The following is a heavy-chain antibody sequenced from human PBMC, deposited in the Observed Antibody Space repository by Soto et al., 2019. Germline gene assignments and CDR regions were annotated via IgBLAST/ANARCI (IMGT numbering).Heavy chain of an antibody. Sequence: QVQLVESGGGVVHPGRSLRLSCAASGFDFNSYAMHWVRQAPGKGLEWVAIISYDGSNTEYADFVKGRFTISRDNSKNTLYLHVNSLRDEDTAVYHWGKDNTISDYYYYGMDVWGQGTTVTVSS. J-gene: IGHJ6*02. V-gene: IGHV3-30*18. CDR2: ISYDGSNT. CDR3: GKDNTISDYYYYGMDV. CDR1: GFDFNSYA. D-gene: IGHD1-1*01.